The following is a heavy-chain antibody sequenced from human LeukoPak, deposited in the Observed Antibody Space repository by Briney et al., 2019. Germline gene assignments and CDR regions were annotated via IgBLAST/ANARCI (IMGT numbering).Heavy chain of an antibody. CDR2: IKSKTDGGTT. V-gene: IGHV3-15*01. CDR1: GFTFSNAW. J-gene: IGHJ4*02. CDR3: AKRGGNFDSGNCDY. Sequence: TGGSLRLSCAASGFTFSNAWMSWVRQAPGKGLEWVGRIKSKTDGGTTDYAAPVKGRFTISRDDSKNTLYLQMNSLKTEDTAVYYCAKRGGNFDSGNCDYWGQGTLVTVSS. D-gene: IGHD3-10*01.